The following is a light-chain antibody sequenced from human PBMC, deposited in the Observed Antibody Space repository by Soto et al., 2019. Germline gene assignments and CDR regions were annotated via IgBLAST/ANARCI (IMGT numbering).Light chain of an antibody. CDR1: QSIGKH. Sequence: DIQMTQSPSSLSASVGDTVTITCRASQSIGKHLNWYQQKPGKAPKFLIYSVSSLQSGVPSRFSGSGSGTDFTLTINSLQPEDFATYYCQQGYTSAITFGQGTRVEIK. J-gene: IGKJ5*01. CDR3: QQGYTSAIT. V-gene: IGKV1-39*01. CDR2: SVS.